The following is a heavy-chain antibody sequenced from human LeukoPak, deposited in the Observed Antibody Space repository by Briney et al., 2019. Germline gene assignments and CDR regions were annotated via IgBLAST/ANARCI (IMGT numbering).Heavy chain of an antibody. Sequence: PSETLSLTCTVPGGSISSYYWSWIRQPPGKGLEWIGYIYYRGSTSYNPSLKSRVTISVDTSKNQFSLKLSSVTAADTAVYFCARVPYYYDSSGAFDVRGLGTMVTVSS. J-gene: IGHJ3*01. CDR1: GGSISSYY. V-gene: IGHV4-59*01. D-gene: IGHD3-22*01. CDR2: IYYRGST. CDR3: ARVPYYYDSSGAFDV.